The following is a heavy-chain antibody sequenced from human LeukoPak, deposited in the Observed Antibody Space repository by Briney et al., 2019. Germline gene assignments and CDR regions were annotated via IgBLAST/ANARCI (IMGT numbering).Heavy chain of an antibody. V-gene: IGHV3-23*01. CDR2: ISGSGGST. CDR3: ARLRKDYVWGSYRYFDY. CDR1: GFTFSSYA. Sequence: GGSLRLSCAASGFTFSSYAMSWFRQAPGKGLEWVSAISGSGGSTYYADSVKGRFTISRDNAKNSLYLQMNSLRAEDTAVYYCARLRKDYVWGSYRYFDYWGQGTLVTVSS. D-gene: IGHD3-16*02. J-gene: IGHJ4*02.